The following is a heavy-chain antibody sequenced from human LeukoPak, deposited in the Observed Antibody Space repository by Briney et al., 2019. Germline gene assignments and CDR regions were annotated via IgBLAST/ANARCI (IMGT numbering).Heavy chain of an antibody. J-gene: IGHJ4*02. D-gene: IGHD1-26*01. CDR1: GGSISSGGYY. Sequence: KPSQTLSLTCTVSGGSISSGGYYWSWIRQPPGKGLEWIGYIYHSGSTYYNPSLKSRVTISVDRSKNQFSLKLSSVTAADTAVYYCASMVVVGATGGGSPDYWGQGTLVTVSS. V-gene: IGHV4-30-2*01. CDR3: ASMVVVGATGGGSPDY. CDR2: IYHSGST.